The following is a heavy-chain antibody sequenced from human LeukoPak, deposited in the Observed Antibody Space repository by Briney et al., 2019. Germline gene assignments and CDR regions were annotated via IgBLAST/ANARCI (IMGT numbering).Heavy chain of an antibody. Sequence: GGSLRLSCVASGVTGSLDYMSWVRQASGQGLEWVSVIYSGGSTDYADSVKGRFTISRDKSKNTLYLQINSPRAEDTAVYYCATEKAVDGTSLDYWGQGTLVTVSS. D-gene: IGHD6-19*01. CDR1: GVTGSLDY. J-gene: IGHJ4*02. V-gene: IGHV3-53*01. CDR2: IYSGGST. CDR3: ATEKAVDGTSLDY.